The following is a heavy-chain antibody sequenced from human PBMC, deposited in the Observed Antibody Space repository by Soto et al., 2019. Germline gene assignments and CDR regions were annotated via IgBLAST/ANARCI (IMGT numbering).Heavy chain of an antibody. CDR3: ARGGSSWYGGGMDV. V-gene: IGHV4-30-2*01. D-gene: IGHD6-13*01. CDR1: GGSISSGGYS. CDR2: IYHSGST. J-gene: IGHJ6*02. Sequence: SETLSLTCAVPGGSISSGGYSWSWIRQPPGKGLEWIGYIYHSGSTYYNPSLKSRVTISVDRSKNQFSLKLSSVTAADTAVYYCARGGSSWYGGGMDVWGQGTTVTVSS.